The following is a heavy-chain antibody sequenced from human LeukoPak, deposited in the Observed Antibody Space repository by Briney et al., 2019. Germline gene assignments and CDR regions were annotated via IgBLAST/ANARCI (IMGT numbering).Heavy chain of an antibody. CDR1: GFTFSTYT. D-gene: IGHD5-24*01. J-gene: IGHJ4*02. V-gene: IGHV3-21*01. Sequence: GGSLRLSCAASGFTFSTYTMSWVRQAPGKGLEWVSSISSGSGFIYHADSVKGRFTISRDNAKHSLYLQMNSLRAEDSAVYYCARGREDGCNYHYFDYWGQGTLVTVSS. CDR3: ARGREDGCNYHYFDY. CDR2: ISSGSGFI.